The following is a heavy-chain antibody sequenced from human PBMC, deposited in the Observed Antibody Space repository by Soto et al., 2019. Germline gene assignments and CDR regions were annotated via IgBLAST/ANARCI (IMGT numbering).Heavy chain of an antibody. J-gene: IGHJ3*02. Sequence: EVQLVESGGGLVQPGGSLRLSCAASGFTFSSYWMHWVRQAPGEGLVWVSRINIDGSSTNYADSVKGRFTISRDNAKNKPLLQMKRLGAEGKGINYRGRFRVPIWGQGTMVTVST. D-gene: IGHD3-3*01. V-gene: IGHV3-74*01. CDR1: GFTFSSYW. CDR3: GRFRVPI. CDR2: INIDGSST.